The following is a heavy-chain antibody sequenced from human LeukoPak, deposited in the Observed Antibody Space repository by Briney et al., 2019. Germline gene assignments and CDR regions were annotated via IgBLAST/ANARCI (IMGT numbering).Heavy chain of an antibody. CDR2: ISSSGGST. V-gene: IGHV3-23*01. Sequence: PGRSLRLSCAASGFTFSSYAMSWVRQAPGKGLEWVSAISSSGGSTYHADSVKGRFTISRDNSKNALFLQMNSLRAEDTAVYYCAKGTDYYDSSGRYYYYGMDVWGQGTTVTVSS. CDR3: AKGTDYYDSSGRYYYYGMDV. J-gene: IGHJ6*02. D-gene: IGHD3-22*01. CDR1: GFTFSSYA.